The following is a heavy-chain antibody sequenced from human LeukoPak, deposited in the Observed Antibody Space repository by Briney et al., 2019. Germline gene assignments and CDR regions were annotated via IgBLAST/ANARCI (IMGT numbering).Heavy chain of an antibody. CDR3: ARRVGVPNNWFDP. V-gene: IGHV4-59*01. Sequence: SETLSLTCTVSGGSISSYYWSWIRQPPGKGLEWIGYIYYSGSTNYNASLKSRVTISVDTSKNQFSLKLSSATAADTAVYYCARRVGVPNNWFDPWGQGTLVTVSS. CDR2: IYYSGST. CDR1: GGSISSYY. J-gene: IGHJ5*02. D-gene: IGHD2-15*01.